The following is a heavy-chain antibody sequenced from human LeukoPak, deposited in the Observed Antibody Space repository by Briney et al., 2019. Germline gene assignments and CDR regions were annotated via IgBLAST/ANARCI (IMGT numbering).Heavy chain of an antibody. D-gene: IGHD1-26*01. J-gene: IGHJ4*02. CDR2: ITDSGVDT. Sequence: SGGSLRLSCAASGFTFNSDAMTWVRQAPEKGLEWVSSITDSGVDTYYADSVKGRFTISRDNSKNTLFLQMNSLRAEDTAVYYCAKVSRGSYHYWGQGTLVTVSS. CDR1: GFTFNSDA. V-gene: IGHV3-23*01. CDR3: AKVSRGSYHY.